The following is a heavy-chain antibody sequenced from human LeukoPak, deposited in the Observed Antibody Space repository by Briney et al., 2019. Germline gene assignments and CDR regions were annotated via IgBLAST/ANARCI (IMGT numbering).Heavy chain of an antibody. CDR3: AKTTGRADYSSDGGYYGLDV. CDR1: GFTLSSYW. V-gene: IGHV3-74*01. J-gene: IGHJ6*02. D-gene: IGHD4-11*01. Sequence: GGSLRLSCAASGFTLSSYWIHWVRQAPGKGLVWVSRINSDGRRTTYADSVRGRFTISRDNAKNTLYLQMNSLRTEDTAVYYCAKTTGRADYSSDGGYYGLDVWGQGTTVTVSS. CDR2: INSDGRRT.